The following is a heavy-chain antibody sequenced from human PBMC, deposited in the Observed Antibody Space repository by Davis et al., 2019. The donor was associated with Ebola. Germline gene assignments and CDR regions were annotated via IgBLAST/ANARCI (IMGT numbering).Heavy chain of an antibody. CDR1: GFTFSNAW. D-gene: IGHD5-24*01. J-gene: IGHJ4*02. V-gene: IGHV3-15*01. Sequence: GGSLRLSCAASGFTFSNAWMSWVRQAPGKGLEWVGRIKSKTDGGTTDYAAPVKGRFTITTDDSKNTLYLQMNSLKTEDTAVYYCTTDLTTRRWLQLRLFDYWGQGTLVTVSS. CDR3: TTDLTTRRWLQLRLFDY. CDR2: IKSKTDGGTT.